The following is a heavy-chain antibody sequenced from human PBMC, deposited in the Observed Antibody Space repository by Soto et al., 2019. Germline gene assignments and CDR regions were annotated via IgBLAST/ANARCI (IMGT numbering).Heavy chain of an antibody. J-gene: IGHJ3*02. Sequence: GASVKVSCKASGYTFTSYAMHWVRQAPGQRLEWMGWINAGNGNTKYSQKFQGRVTITRDTSASTAYMELSSLRSEDTAVYYCARDRITIFGVVIRAFDIWGQGTMVTVSS. CDR2: INAGNGNT. CDR1: GYTFTSYA. CDR3: ARDRITIFGVVIRAFDI. V-gene: IGHV1-3*01. D-gene: IGHD3-3*01.